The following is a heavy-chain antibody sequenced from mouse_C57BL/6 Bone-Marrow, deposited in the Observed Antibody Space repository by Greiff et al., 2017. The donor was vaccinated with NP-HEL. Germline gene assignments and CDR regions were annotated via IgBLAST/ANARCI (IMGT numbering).Heavy chain of an antibody. J-gene: IGHJ4*01. CDR2: ISTDYGDA. CDR1: GFTIKDDD. V-gene: IGHV14-4*01. CDR3: TGSDSNYEAAMDY. D-gene: IGHD2-5*01. Sequence: VQLQQSGPELVRPGASVKMSCTASGFTIKDDDMHWVKQRHEQGLEWIGWISTDYGDAGYDSKFKGKATITVDTSSNTAYLELGSLTSADTAVYYCTGSDSNYEAAMDYWGQGTSVTVSA.